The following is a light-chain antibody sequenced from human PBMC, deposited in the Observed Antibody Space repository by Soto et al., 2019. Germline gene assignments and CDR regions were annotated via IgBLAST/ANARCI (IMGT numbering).Light chain of an antibody. J-gene: IGKJ1*01. CDR2: AAS. V-gene: IGKV1-39*01. Sequence: DIQMTQSPSSLSASLGDRVTITCRASQTISSYLNWYQQKPGKAPNLLIYAASTLQSGVPSRFSGSRSGTDFTLTISSLQPEDFATYFCQQTYNTPRTFGQGTKVDIK. CDR3: QQTYNTPRT. CDR1: QTISSY.